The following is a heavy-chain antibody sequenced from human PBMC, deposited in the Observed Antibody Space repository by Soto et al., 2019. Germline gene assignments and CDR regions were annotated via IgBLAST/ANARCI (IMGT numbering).Heavy chain of an antibody. D-gene: IGHD5-12*01. CDR1: GFPFSLSG. Sequence: QVQLVESGGGVVQPGRSLRLSCAASGFPFSLSGMHWVRQAPGKGLEWVALIWDDGSQKHYEEAVKGRFTISRDNSNNRLYLNMNNLRVEDTALYYCARYGRVAPAGTDDWGQGTLVTVSS. J-gene: IGHJ4*02. V-gene: IGHV3-33*01. CDR3: ARYGRVAPAGTDD. CDR2: IWDDGSQK.